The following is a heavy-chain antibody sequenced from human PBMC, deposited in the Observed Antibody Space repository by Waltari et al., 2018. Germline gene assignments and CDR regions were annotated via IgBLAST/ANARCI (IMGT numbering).Heavy chain of an antibody. Sequence: QVQLLESGPGLVKSSETLSLTCDVYGYAVHSGFYWGWIRQAPGEGLEWVATVYHEGPTFYNPSLKSRLSVSMDTSKNQISLTLKSVTAADTAVYHCSRQVLGYCTSAACRRLESWGQGTLVTVSS. CDR3: SRQVLGYCTSAACRRLES. CDR2: VYHEGPT. D-gene: IGHD2-2*03. V-gene: IGHV4-38-2*01. CDR1: GYAVHSGFY. J-gene: IGHJ4*02.